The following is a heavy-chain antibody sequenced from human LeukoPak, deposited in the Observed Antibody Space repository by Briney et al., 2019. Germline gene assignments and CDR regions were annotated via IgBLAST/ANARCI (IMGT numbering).Heavy chain of an antibody. J-gene: IGHJ4*02. D-gene: IGHD4/OR15-4a*01. CDR3: AKDRRDDDYCPYFDY. Sequence: GGSLRLSCAASGFTFSSYSMNWVRQAPGKGLEWVSSISSSSSYIYYADSVKGRFTISRDNSKNTLYLQMNSLRAEDTAVYYCAKDRRDDDYCPYFDYWGQGTLVTVSS. CDR2: ISSSSSYI. V-gene: IGHV3-21*04. CDR1: GFTFSSYS.